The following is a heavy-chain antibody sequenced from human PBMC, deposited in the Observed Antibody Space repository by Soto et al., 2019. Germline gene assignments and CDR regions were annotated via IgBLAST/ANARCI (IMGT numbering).Heavy chain of an antibody. V-gene: IGHV4-59*01. D-gene: IGHD1-26*01. CDR3: ARDHRGSYFDY. Sequence: QVQLQESGPGLVKPSETLSLTCTVSGGSISSYYWSWIRQPPGKGLEWIGYIYYSGSTNYNPSLKSRVTISVDTSKNQFSLKLSSVTAADTAVYYCARDHRGSYFDYWGQGALVTVSS. CDR1: GGSISSYY. CDR2: IYYSGST. J-gene: IGHJ4*02.